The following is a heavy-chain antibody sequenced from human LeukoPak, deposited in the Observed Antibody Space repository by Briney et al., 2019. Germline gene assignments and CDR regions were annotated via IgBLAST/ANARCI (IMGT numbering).Heavy chain of an antibody. Sequence: PSETLSLTCTVSGASISGSSYYWGWIRQPPGKGLEWIGNIYYSRSTYYNPSLKSRVTISVDTSKNQFSLKLSSVTAADTAVYYCARLFDDYDSSGFSIDYWGQGTLVTVSS. CDR1: GASISGSSYY. V-gene: IGHV4-39*01. D-gene: IGHD3-22*01. CDR3: ARLFDDYDSSGFSIDY. CDR2: IYYSRST. J-gene: IGHJ4*02.